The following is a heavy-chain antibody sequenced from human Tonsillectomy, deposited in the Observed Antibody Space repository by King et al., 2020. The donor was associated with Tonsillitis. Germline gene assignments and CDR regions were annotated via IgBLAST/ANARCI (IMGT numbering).Heavy chain of an antibody. CDR3: ARRGGSYGN. Sequence: LQLQESGPGLVKPSETLSLSCTVSGGSISITNSYWAWIRQAPGKGLEWIGSIYYSGGTNYNPSLKSRVTISVDTSKNQFSLKLTSVTAADTAVYYFARRGGSYGNWGQGHLVTVSS. D-gene: IGHD1-26*01. V-gene: IGHV4-39*07. CDR2: IYYSGGT. J-gene: IGHJ4*02. CDR1: GGSISITNSY.